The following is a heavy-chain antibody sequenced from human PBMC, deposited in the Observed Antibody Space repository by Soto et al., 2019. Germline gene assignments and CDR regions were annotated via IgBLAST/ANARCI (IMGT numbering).Heavy chain of an antibody. CDR3: AHSLGYCSGGSCYSAEYFQH. J-gene: IGHJ1*01. Sequence: QITLKESGPTLVKPTQTLTLTCTFSGFSLSTSGVGVGWIRQPPGKALEWLALIYWDDDKRYSPSLKSRLTITKDTYKNQVVLTMTYMDPVDTATYYCAHSLGYCSGGSCYSAEYFQHWGQGTLVTVSS. D-gene: IGHD2-15*01. V-gene: IGHV2-5*02. CDR2: IYWDDDK. CDR1: GFSLSTSGVG.